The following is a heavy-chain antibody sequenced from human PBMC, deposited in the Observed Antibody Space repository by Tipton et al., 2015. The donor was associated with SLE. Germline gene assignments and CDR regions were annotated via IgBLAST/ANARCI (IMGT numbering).Heavy chain of an antibody. CDR3: ARGLRSYSNYYYYYMDV. CDR2: IYYSGST. V-gene: IGHV4-38-2*01. D-gene: IGHD1-26*01. Sequence: TLSLTCAVSGYSISSAYYWGWIRQPPEKGLEWIGYIYYSGSTNYNPSLKSRVTISVDTSKNQFSLKLSSVTAADTAVYYCARGLRSYSNYYYYYMDVWGKGTTVTVSS. CDR1: GYSISSAYY. J-gene: IGHJ6*03.